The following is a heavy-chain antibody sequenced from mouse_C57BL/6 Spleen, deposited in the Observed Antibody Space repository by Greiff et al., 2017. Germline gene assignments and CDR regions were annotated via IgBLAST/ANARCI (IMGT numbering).Heavy chain of an antibody. V-gene: IGHV5-17*01. CDR1: GFTFSDYG. CDR3: ARPDYYGSSYDAMDY. CDR2: ISSGSSTI. D-gene: IGHD1-1*01. J-gene: IGHJ4*01. Sequence: EVQRVESGGGLVKPGGSLKLSCAASGFTFSDYGMHWVRQAPEKGLEWVAYISSGSSTIYSADTVKGRFTISRDNAKNTLFLQMTSLRSEDTAMYYCARPDYYGSSYDAMDYWGQGTSVTVSS.